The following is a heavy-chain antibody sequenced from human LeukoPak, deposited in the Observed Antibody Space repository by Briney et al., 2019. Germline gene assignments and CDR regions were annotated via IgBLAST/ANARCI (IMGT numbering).Heavy chain of an antibody. CDR3: TRGAGTDLYFDY. V-gene: IGHV3-21*04. CDR2: ISSSSSYI. CDR1: GFTFSSYN. D-gene: IGHD1-1*01. J-gene: IGHJ4*02. Sequence: PGGSLRLSCAASGFTFSSYNMNWVRQAPGKGLEWVSSISSSSSYIYYADSVKGRFTISRHNAKNSLYLQMNSLKTEDTAVYYCTRGAGTDLYFDYWGQGTLVTVSS.